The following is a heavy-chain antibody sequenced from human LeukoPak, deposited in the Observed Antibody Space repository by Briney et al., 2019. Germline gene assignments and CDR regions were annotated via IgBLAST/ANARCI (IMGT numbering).Heavy chain of an antibody. V-gene: IGHV1-69*06. D-gene: IGHD4-17*01. Sequence: GASVKVSCKASGGTFIRYAISWVRQAPGQGLEGMGGIIPIFGTANYAQKFQGRVTITADKSTSTAYMELSSLRSEDTAVYYCARGYYGDYNFDYWGQGTLVTVSS. CDR1: GGTFIRYA. CDR3: ARGYYGDYNFDY. CDR2: IIPIFGTA. J-gene: IGHJ4*02.